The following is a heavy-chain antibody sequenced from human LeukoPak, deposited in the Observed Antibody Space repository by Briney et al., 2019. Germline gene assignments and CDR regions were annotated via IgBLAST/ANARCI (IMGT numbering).Heavy chain of an antibody. J-gene: IGHJ4*02. CDR1: GGSISSYY. D-gene: IGHD5-18*01. Sequence: SETLSLTCTVSGGSISSYYWGWIRQPPGKGLEWIGSIYHSGSTYYYPSLESRVTISVDTSKNQFSLKLSSVTAADTAVYYCARARHGYIYGYRPNELGHFFDYWGQGTLVTVSS. CDR3: ARARHGYIYGYRPNELGHFFDY. V-gene: IGHV4-39*07. CDR2: IYHSGST.